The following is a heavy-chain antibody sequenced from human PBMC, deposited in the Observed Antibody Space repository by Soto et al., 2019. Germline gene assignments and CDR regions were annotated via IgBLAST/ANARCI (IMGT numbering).Heavy chain of an antibody. CDR1: GGTFSSYA. Sequence: EASVKVSCKASGGTFSSYAISWVRQAPGQGLEWMGGIIPIFGTANYAQKFQGRVTITADESTSTAYMELSSLRSEDTAVYYCARDSGYGSGSSVNHYLDCWGRGTLVTVSS. CDR2: IIPIFGTA. CDR3: ARDSGYGSGSSVNHYLDC. V-gene: IGHV1-69*13. J-gene: IGHJ4*01. D-gene: IGHD3-10*01.